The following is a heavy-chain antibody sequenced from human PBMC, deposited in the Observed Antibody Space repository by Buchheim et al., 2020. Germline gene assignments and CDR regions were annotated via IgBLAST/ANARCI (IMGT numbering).Heavy chain of an antibody. CDR2: IYHSGST. CDR3: ARDIDY. V-gene: IGHV4-59*01. CDR1: GGSISSYY. Sequence: QVQLQESGPGLVKPSETLSLTCTVSGGSISSYYWSWIRQPPGKGLEWIGYIYHSGSTNYIPSLKSRVTISIDTSKNQFSLKLSAGTAADTAVYYCARDIDYWGQGTL. J-gene: IGHJ4*01.